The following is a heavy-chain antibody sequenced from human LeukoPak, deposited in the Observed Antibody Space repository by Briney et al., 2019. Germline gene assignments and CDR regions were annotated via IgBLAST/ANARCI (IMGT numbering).Heavy chain of an antibody. CDR1: GFTFSSYW. Sequence: PGGSLRLSCAASGFTFSSYWMSWVRQAPGKGLEWVANIKQDGSEKYYVDSVKGRFTISRDNAKNSLYLQMNSLRAEDTAVYYCARVSPLLWFGELSNWFDPRGQGTLVTVSS. CDR3: ARVSPLLWFGELSNWFDP. D-gene: IGHD3-10*01. J-gene: IGHJ5*02. CDR2: IKQDGSEK. V-gene: IGHV3-7*01.